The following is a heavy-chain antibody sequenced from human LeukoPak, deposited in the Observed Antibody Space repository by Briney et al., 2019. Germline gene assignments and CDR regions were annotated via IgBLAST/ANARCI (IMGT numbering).Heavy chain of an antibody. CDR1: GFTFSGSA. Sequence: GGSLRLSCAASGFTFSGSAMHWVRQASGNRREWVGRIRSKANSYATAYAASVKGRFTISRDDSKNTAYLQMNSLKTEDTAVYYCTRRAELHCSSTSCFFDYWGQGTLVTVSS. V-gene: IGHV3-73*01. CDR2: IRSKANSYAT. D-gene: IGHD2-2*01. J-gene: IGHJ4*02. CDR3: TRRAELHCSSTSCFFDY.